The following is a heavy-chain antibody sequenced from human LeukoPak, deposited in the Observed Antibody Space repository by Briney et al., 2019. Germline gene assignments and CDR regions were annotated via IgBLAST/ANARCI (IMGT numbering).Heavy chain of an antibody. CDR2: IYSGGTT. CDR3: ARVGDADALDL. CDR1: GFTVSSNY. V-gene: IGHV3-66*01. Sequence: GGSLRLSCAASGFTVSSNYMSWVRQAPGKGLEWVSVIYSGGTTYYADSLKGRFAISRDNSKNTVYLQMNSLRAEDTAVYYCARVGDADALDLWGQGTMVTVSP. J-gene: IGHJ3*01.